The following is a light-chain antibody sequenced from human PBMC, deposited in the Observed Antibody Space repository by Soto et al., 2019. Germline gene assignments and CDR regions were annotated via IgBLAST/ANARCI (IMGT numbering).Light chain of an antibody. J-gene: IGKJ5*01. CDR3: QQYGSSLSIT. Sequence: EIVLTQSPGTLSLSPGERATLSCRASQSVRSTYLAWYQQKPGQAPRLLIHGASSRAPGIPDRFSGSGSGTDFTLTTSRLEPEDFAVYYCQQYGSSLSITFGQGTLLEIK. CDR1: QSVRSTY. CDR2: GAS. V-gene: IGKV3-20*01.